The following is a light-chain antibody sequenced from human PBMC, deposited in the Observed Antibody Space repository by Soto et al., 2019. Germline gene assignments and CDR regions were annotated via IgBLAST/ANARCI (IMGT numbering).Light chain of an antibody. CDR1: SSDVGSYNF. CDR2: EAS. Sequence: QSALTQPASVSGSPGQSITISCTGTSSDVGSYNFVSWYQQHPGKAPKLMIYEASKRPSGVSNRLSGSKSGNTASLTISGLQPEDEADYYCCSYAGSSTYVFGAGTKVTVL. V-gene: IGLV2-23*01. CDR3: CSYAGSSTYV. J-gene: IGLJ1*01.